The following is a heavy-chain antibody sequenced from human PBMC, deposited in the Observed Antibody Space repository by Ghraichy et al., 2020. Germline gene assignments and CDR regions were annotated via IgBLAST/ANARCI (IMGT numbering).Heavy chain of an antibody. CDR2: ISGSGGST. CDR1: GFTFNTYA. J-gene: IGHJ4*02. CDR3: AKVMGEGQWLAYFDF. D-gene: IGHD6-19*01. V-gene: IGHV3-23*01. Sequence: GGSLRLSCVASGFTFNTYAMTRVRQAPGKGLEWVAGISGSGGSTYYADSVKGRFTISRDTSKNTLDMQMNSLRPEDTALYYCAKVMGEGQWLAYFDFWGQGTLVTVSS.